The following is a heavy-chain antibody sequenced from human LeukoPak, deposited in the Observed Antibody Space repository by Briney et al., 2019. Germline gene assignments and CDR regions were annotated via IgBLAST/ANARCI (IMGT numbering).Heavy chain of an antibody. Sequence: PGGSLRLSCVGSGFTFSSYGMHWVRQPPGKGLEWVAAIWNDGTDEFYSDSVKGRFTISRDNSKSTVYLQMSSLRAEDTAVYYCAKEDDYGDLFDYWGQGTLVTVSS. CDR1: GFTFSSYG. J-gene: IGHJ4*02. CDR2: IWNDGTDE. CDR3: AKEDDYGDLFDY. D-gene: IGHD4-17*01. V-gene: IGHV3-33*06.